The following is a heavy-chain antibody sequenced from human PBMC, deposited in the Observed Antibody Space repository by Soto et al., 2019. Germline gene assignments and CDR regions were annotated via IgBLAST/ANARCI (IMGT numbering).Heavy chain of an antibody. J-gene: IGHJ4*02. V-gene: IGHV3-23*01. CDR3: ARRGPGTYFDY. Sequence: GGSLRLSCAASGFTFSSYAMRWVRQAPGKGLEWVSAVSGSGGSTYYADSVKGRFTISRDNSKNTLYLQMNSLRAEDTAVYYCARRGPGTYFDYWGQGILVTLSS. D-gene: IGHD6-13*01. CDR2: VSGSGGST. CDR1: GFTFSSYA.